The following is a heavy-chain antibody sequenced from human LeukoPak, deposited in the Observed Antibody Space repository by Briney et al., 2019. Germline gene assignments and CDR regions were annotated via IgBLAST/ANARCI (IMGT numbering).Heavy chain of an antibody. J-gene: IGHJ4*02. CDR2: MNPNSGNT. CDR3: ARYRAVTNDFDY. V-gene: IGHV1-8*01. CDR1: GYTFTSYD. Sequence: PKASVKVSCKASGYTFTSYDINWVRQATGQGLEWMGWMNPNSGNTGYAQKFQGRVTMTRNTSISTAYMELSSLRSEDTAVYYCARYRAVTNDFDYWGQGTLVTVSS. D-gene: IGHD4-17*01.